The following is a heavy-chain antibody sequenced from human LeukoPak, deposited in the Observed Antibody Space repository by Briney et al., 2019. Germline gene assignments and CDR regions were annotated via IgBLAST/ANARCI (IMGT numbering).Heavy chain of an antibody. CDR2: IPYDGSNK. Sequence: PGGSLRLSCAASGFTFSRYAMHWVRQAPGKGLEWVAVIPYDGSNKYYADSVKGRFTISRDNSKNTLYLQVNSLRAEDTAVYYCARPYSGSYYWGMDVWGQGTTVTVSS. CDR1: GFTFSRYA. CDR3: ARPYSGSYYWGMDV. J-gene: IGHJ6*02. V-gene: IGHV3-30-3*01. D-gene: IGHD1-26*01.